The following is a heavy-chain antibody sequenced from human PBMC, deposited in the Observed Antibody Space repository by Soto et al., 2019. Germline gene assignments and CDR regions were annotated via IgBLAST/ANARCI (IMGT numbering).Heavy chain of an antibody. CDR1: GGPFNIFA. V-gene: IGHV1-69*01. J-gene: IGHJ4*02. CDR2: INPLFNVP. CDR3: ALSYGSYHYGAY. Sequence: QLVQSGAEVKKPGSSVKVSCKASGGPFNIFAVTWVRQAPGQGLQWIGGINPLFNVPQYAQKFRGRITITADEASSTTHMELSGLISDDTATYYCALSYGSYHYGAYWGQGTPVAVSS. D-gene: IGHD3-16*01.